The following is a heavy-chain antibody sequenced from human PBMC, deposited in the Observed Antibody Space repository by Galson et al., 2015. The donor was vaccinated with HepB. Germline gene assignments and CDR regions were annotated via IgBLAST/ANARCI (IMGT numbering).Heavy chain of an antibody. CDR1: GFTFSSYA. CDR3: VKFYDFWSGCR. D-gene: IGHD3-3*01. CDR2: ISSNGGST. V-gene: IGHV3-64D*06. J-gene: IGHJ4*02. Sequence: SLRLSCAASGFTFSSYAMHWVRQAPGKGLEYVSAISSNGGSTYYADSVKGRFTISRDNSKNTLYLQMSSLRAEDTAVYYCVKFYDFWSGCRWGQGTLVTVSS.